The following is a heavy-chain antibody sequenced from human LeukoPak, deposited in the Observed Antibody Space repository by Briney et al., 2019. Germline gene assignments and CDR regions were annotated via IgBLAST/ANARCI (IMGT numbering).Heavy chain of an antibody. CDR3: ARGTTGTTVAYGYSLDS. CDR2: ISSSGGNI. Sequence: GGSLRLSCAASGFTFSDYYMSWIRQAPGKGLEWVLYISSSGGNIYYADSVKGRFTISRDNAKNSQSLEMNSLRVEDTGVYYCARGTTGTTVAYGYSLDSWGQGTLVTVSS. D-gene: IGHD1-7*01. J-gene: IGHJ4*02. CDR1: GFTFSDYY. V-gene: IGHV3-11*01.